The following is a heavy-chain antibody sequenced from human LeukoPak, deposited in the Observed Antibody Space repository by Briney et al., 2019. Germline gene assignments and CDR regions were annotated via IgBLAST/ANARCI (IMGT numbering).Heavy chain of an antibody. CDR1: GGAFSSYA. V-gene: IGHV1-69*13. Sequence: SVKVSCKASGGAFSSYAISWVRQAPGQGLEWMGGIIPIFGTANYAQKFQGRVTITADESTSTAYMELSSLRSEDTAVYYCARGREYSCSSGYDYWGQGTLVTVSS. J-gene: IGHJ4*02. D-gene: IGHD6-6*01. CDR3: ARGREYSCSSGYDY. CDR2: IIPIFGTA.